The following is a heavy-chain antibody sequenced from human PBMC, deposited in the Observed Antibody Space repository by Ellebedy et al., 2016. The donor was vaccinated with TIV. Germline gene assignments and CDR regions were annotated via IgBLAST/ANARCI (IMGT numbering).Heavy chain of an antibody. J-gene: IGHJ6*02. CDR2: IYYSGRT. CDR3: ARLAYSSSSRDYYYGMDV. V-gene: IGHV4-39*01. D-gene: IGHD6-6*01. CDR1: GGSISSSSYY. Sequence: SETLSLXXTVSGGSISSSSYYWGWIRQPPGKGLERIGSIYYSGRTYYNPSLKSRVIISVDTSKNQFSLRLSSVTAADTAVYYCARLAYSSSSRDYYYGMDVWGQGTTVTVSS.